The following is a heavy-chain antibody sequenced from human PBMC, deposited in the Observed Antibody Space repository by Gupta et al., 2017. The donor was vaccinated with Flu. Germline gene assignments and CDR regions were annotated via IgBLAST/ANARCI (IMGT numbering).Heavy chain of an antibody. J-gene: IGHJ4*02. CDR3: VKGGYSYGPPDYFDY. Sequence: EVQLVESGGGLVQPGGSLRLSCSASGFTFTSYAFTWVPPAPGKGLEYVSAISSNGGSTYYADSVKGRFTISRDNSKNTLYLQMSSLRAEDTAVYYCVKGGYSYGPPDYFDYWGQGTLVTVSS. CDR2: ISSNGGST. CDR1: GFTFTSYA. V-gene: IGHV3-64D*06. D-gene: IGHD5-18*01.